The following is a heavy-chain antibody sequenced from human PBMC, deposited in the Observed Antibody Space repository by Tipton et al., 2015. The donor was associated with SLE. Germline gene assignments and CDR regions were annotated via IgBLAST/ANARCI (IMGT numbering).Heavy chain of an antibody. J-gene: IGHJ4*02. Sequence: SLRLSCAASGFTFSSYSMNWVRQAPGKGLEWVSSISSSSSYIYYADSVKGRFTISRDNAKNSLYLQMNSPRTEDTAVYYCAREGNWAGEVDFWGQGTLVTVSS. CDR2: ISSSSSYI. D-gene: IGHD7-27*01. CDR1: GFTFSSYS. CDR3: AREGNWAGEVDF. V-gene: IGHV3-21*01.